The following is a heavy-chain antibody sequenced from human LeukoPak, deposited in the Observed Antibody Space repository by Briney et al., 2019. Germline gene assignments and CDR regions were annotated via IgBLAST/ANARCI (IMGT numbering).Heavy chain of an antibody. J-gene: IGHJ4*02. V-gene: IGHV3-23*01. Sequence: QAGGSLRLSCAASGFTFSSYEMNWVRQAPGEGLEWVSSLSAGSTNAYHADSVKGRFTISRDNSKNMLYLQMNSLRAEDTALYYCAKDADISVELVVITSFDSWGQGTLVTVSP. CDR1: GFTFSSYE. CDR3: AKDADISVELVVITSFDS. D-gene: IGHD3-22*01. CDR2: LSAGSTNA.